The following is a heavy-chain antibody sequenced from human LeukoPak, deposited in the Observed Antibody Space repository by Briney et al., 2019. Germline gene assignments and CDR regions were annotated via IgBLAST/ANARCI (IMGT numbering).Heavy chain of an antibody. CDR3: AKDYTGSQDY. J-gene: IGHJ4*02. CDR1: GFTFSIYG. D-gene: IGHD1-26*01. CDR2: ISYDGSNK. V-gene: IGHV3-30*18. Sequence: GRSLRLSCAASGFTFSIYGMHWVRQAPGKGLEWVAVISYDGSNKYYADSVKGRFTISRDNSKNTLYLQMNSLRAEDAAVYYCAKDYTGSQDYWGQGTLVTVSS.